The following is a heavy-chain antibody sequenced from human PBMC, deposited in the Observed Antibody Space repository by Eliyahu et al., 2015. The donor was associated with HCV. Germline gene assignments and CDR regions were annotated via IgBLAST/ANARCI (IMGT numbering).Heavy chain of an antibody. CDR1: GYIFTSYY. D-gene: IGHD1-26*01. CDR3: ARAVVGALD. CDR2: VPPGDGGT. J-gene: IGHJ4*01. Sequence: QVQLVQSGAEVRSPGASVKVSCKTSGYIFTSYYIQWVRQAPGQGLELGGIVPPGDGGTVYAQKFQGRITMTRDMSTDTAYMELTSLRTEDTAVYFCARAVVGALDWGHGTLVTVSS. V-gene: IGHV1-46*01.